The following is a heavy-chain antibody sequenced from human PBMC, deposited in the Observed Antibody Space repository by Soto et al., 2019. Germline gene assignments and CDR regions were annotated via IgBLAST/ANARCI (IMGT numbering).Heavy chain of an antibody. CDR3: ARQVYYYDSSGYLNYYYYGMDV. J-gene: IGHJ6*02. V-gene: IGHV1-69*13. D-gene: IGHD3-22*01. Sequence: EASVKVSCKASGGTFSSYAISWVRQAPGQGLEWMGGIIPIFGTANYAQKFQGRVTITADESTSTAYMELSSLRSEDTAVYYCARQVYYYDSSGYLNYYYYGMDVWGQGTTVTVSS. CDR2: IIPIFGTA. CDR1: GGTFSSYA.